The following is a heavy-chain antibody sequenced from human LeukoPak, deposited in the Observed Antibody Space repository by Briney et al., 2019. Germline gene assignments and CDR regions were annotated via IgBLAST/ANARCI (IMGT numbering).Heavy chain of an antibody. D-gene: IGHD2-2*01. CDR2: IKPNSGTT. CDR1: GFTLTDY. CDR3: ARADSVPAGDYHYWYMDV. Sequence: GASVKVSGKAAGFTLTDYIHWVRHGPRQGLQWMGWIKPNSGTTDYAQKFQGRVTMTRDTSISTVYMELSSLRCDDTAVYYCARADSVPAGDYHYWYMDVWGKGTTVTVSS. V-gene: IGHV1-2*02. J-gene: IGHJ6*03.